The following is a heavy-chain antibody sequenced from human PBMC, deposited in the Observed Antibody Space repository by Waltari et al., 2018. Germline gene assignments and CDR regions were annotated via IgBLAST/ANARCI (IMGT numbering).Heavy chain of an antibody. CDR1: GYTFTGYY. J-gene: IGHJ4*02. CDR3: ARGMGSVEGYEPFDY. CDR2: INPNSGGT. V-gene: IGHV1-2*06. D-gene: IGHD5-12*01. Sequence: QVQLVQSGAEVKKPGASVKVSCKASGYTFTGYYMPWVRQAPGQGLEWMGRINPNSGGTNYAQKFQGRVTMTRDTSISTAYMELSRLRSDDTAVYYCARGMGSVEGYEPFDYWGQGTLVTVSS.